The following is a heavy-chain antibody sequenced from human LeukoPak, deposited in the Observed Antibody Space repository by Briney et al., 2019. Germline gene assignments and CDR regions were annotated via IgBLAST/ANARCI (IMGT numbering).Heavy chain of an antibody. CDR3: ARRAGAYSHPYDY. Sequence: PGGSLRLSCAASGFTFSSYSMNWVRQAPGKGLEWVSSISSSSSYIYYADSVKGRFTISRDNSKNTLFLQMNSLRAEDTAVYYCARRAGAYSHPYDYWGQGTLVTVSS. CDR1: GFTFSSYS. J-gene: IGHJ4*02. CDR2: ISSSSSYI. D-gene: IGHD4/OR15-4a*01. V-gene: IGHV3-21*04.